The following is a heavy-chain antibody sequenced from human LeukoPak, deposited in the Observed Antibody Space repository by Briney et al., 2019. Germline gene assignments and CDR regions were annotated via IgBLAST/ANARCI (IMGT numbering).Heavy chain of an antibody. Sequence: SVKVSCPASGGTFSSYAISWVRPAPGQGLEWVGGILPIFGTANSAQKFQGRATNTTDESTSPAYMELSSLKSEDTAVYYCARRGEYSSFDYWGQGTLATVSS. V-gene: IGHV1-69*05. J-gene: IGHJ4*02. CDR2: ILPIFGTA. CDR1: GGTFSSYA. CDR3: ARRGEYSSFDY. D-gene: IGHD6-6*01.